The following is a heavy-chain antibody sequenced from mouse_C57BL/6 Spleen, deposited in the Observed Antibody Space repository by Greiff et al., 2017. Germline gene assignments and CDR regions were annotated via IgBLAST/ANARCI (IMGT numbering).Heavy chain of an antibody. Sequence: QVQLKESGAELVKPGASVKLSCTASGYNIKEYTMHWVKQRSGQGLEWIGWFYPGSGSIEYNEKFKDKATLTADQSSSTVYMETSRLTSEDSSVYFCARHEDAYLAWFAYWGQGTLVTVSA. D-gene: IGHD5-1*01. CDR3: ARHEDAYLAWFAY. CDR2: FYPGSGSI. V-gene: IGHV1-62-2*01. J-gene: IGHJ3*01. CDR1: GYNIKEYT.